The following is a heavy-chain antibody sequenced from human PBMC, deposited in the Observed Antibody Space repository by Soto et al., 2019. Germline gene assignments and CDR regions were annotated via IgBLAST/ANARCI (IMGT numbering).Heavy chain of an antibody. Sequence: SETLSLTCTVSGGSISSYYWSWIRQPPGKGLEWIGYIYYSGSTNYNPSLKSRVTISVDTSKNQFSLKLSSVTAADTAAYYCARGRYSSSLHDYWGQGTLVTVSS. CDR1: GGSISSYY. CDR2: IYYSGST. J-gene: IGHJ4*02. D-gene: IGHD6-6*01. CDR3: ARGRYSSSLHDY. V-gene: IGHV4-59*01.